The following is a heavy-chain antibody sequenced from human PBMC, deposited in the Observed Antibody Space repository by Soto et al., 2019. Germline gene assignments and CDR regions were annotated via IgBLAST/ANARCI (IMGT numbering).Heavy chain of an antibody. D-gene: IGHD3-3*01. Sequence: SETLSLTCAVYGGSFSGYYWSWIRQPPGKGLEWIGEINHSGSTNYNPSLKSRVTISVDTSKNQFSLKLSSVTAADTAVYYCASLAYEERPDYWSQGTLVTVSS. CDR3: ASLAYEERPDY. V-gene: IGHV4-34*01. CDR2: INHSGST. CDR1: GGSFSGYY. J-gene: IGHJ4*02.